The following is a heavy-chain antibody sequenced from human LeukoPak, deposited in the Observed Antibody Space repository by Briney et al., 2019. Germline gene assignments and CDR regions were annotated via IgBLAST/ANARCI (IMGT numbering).Heavy chain of an antibody. V-gene: IGHV4-59*01. CDR1: DDSITMYY. CDR2: VDHTGST. J-gene: IGHJ6*03. Sequence: PSETLSLTCTVSDDSITMYYWTWIRQPQGKGLEWIGYVDHTGSTKFNPSLNGRVSISRDTSNNFFSLRLRSVTAADTAVYFCARGRVSSSTWYSTYYYFFYMDFGAKGPRSPSP. D-gene: IGHD4-11*01. CDR3: ARGRVSSSTWYSTYYYFFYMD.